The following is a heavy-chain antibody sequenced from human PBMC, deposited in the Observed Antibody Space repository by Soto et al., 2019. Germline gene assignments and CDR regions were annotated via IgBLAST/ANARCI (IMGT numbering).Heavy chain of an antibody. D-gene: IGHD5-12*01. J-gene: IGHJ4*02. CDR1: GFTFSSFW. Sequence: EVQLVESGGGIVQPGGSLRLSCAASGFTFSSFWMHWVRQAPGKGLVWVSRISGDGNNAVYADSVKGRFTVSRDNAKXXXXXXXXXXXXXXXXXXXXXXXXXXXXXXXVDFXGPGIMVTVSS. V-gene: IGHV3-74*01. CDR2: ISGDGNNA. CDR3: XXXXXXXXXXXVDF.